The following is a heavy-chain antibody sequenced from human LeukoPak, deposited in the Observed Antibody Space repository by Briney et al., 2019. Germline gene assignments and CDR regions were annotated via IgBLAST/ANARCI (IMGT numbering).Heavy chain of an antibody. J-gene: IGHJ4*02. CDR1: GGSFSGYY. CDR3: AIFGNTAMGIEYFDY. CDR2: INHSGST. D-gene: IGHD5-18*01. Sequence: SETLSLTCAVYGGSFSGYYWSWIRQPPGKGLEWIGEINHSGSTNYNPSPKSRVTISVDTSKNQFSLKLSSVTAADTAVYYCAIFGNTAMGIEYFDYWGQGTLVTVSS. V-gene: IGHV4-34*01.